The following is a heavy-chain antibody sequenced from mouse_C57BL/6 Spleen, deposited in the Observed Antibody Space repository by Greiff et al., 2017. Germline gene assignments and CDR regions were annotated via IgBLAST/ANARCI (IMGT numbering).Heavy chain of an antibody. CDR1: GYTFTSYW. D-gene: IGHD1-1*01. V-gene: IGHV1-64*01. CDR2: IHPNSGST. Sequence: QVQLKQPGAELVKPGASVKLSCKASGYTFTSYWMHWVKQRPGQGLEWIGMIHPNSGSTNYNEKFKSKATLTVDKSSSTAYMQLSSLTSEDSAVYYCAREGGIIYGFDYWGKGTTLTVSS. CDR3: AREGGIIYGFDY. J-gene: IGHJ2*01.